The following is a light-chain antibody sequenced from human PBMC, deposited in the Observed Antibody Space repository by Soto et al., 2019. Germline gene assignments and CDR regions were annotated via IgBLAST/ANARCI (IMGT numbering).Light chain of an antibody. Sequence: QSALTQPASVSGSPGQSITISCTGTSNDVGGYNYVSWYQQHPGKAPKLMIYEVSNRLSGVSNRFSGSKSGNTASLTISGLQAEDEANYYCSSYAGSNNLHVLFGGGTKVTVL. CDR2: EVS. J-gene: IGLJ2*01. CDR1: SNDVGGYNY. V-gene: IGLV2-14*01. CDR3: SSYAGSNNLHVL.